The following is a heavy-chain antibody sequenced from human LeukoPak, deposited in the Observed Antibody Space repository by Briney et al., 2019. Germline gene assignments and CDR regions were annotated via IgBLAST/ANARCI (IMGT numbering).Heavy chain of an antibody. CDR3: ARDVGSIAVAGTLDY. CDR1: GYTFTGYY. V-gene: IGHV1-46*01. D-gene: IGHD6-19*01. Sequence: GASVKVSCKASGYTFTGYYMHWVRQAPGQGLEWMGIINPSGGSTSYAQKFQGRVTMTGDTSTSTVYMELSSLRSEDTAVYYCARDVGSIAVAGTLDYWGQGTLVTVSS. J-gene: IGHJ4*02. CDR2: INPSGGST.